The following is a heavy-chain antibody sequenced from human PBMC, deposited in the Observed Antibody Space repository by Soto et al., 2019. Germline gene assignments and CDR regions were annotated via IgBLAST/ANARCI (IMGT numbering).Heavy chain of an antibody. Sequence: ASVKVSCTASGYIFSSHCIYWVRQAPGQGLQWMGIINPGGGRTAYAQKFQGRVTLTRDMSTSTVYMELTSLTYDDTAVYYCARDVSGPGATYGMDGCGQGTTVTVSS. J-gene: IGHJ6*02. CDR2: INPGGGRT. V-gene: IGHV1-46*01. CDR1: GYIFSSHC. CDR3: ARDVSGPGATYGMDG. D-gene: IGHD2-2*01.